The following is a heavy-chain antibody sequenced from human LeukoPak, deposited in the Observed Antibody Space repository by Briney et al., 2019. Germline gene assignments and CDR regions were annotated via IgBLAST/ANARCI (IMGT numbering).Heavy chain of an antibody. CDR2: VYYSGST. D-gene: IGHD6-19*01. V-gene: IGHV4-59*08. CDR3: ARHPSRVAVSGTGFDH. J-gene: IGHJ4*02. CDR1: GGSISYYY. Sequence: SETLSLTCTVSGGSISYYYWSWIRQPPGKGLEWIGYVYYSGSTNYNPSLKSRVTISVDTLNNQFSLKLRSVTAADTAVYYRARHPSRVAVSGTGFDHWGQGSPVTVSS.